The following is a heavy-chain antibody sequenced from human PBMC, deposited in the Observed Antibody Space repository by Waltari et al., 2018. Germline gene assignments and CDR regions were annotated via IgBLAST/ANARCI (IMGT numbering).Heavy chain of an antibody. V-gene: IGHV3-23*01. CDR1: GFSFSSEA. Sequence: EVQLLQSGGGLIQPGGSLRLSCATSGFSFSSEAMNWVRQAPGKGFDVVSVFARIGAIVYADSVKGRFTISRDISTSTLYLQMNSLRAEDTAIYYCVTGLTTVTAKDYFDHWGQGALVTVSS. D-gene: IGHD4-17*01. CDR3: VTGLTTVTAKDYFDH. CDR2: FARIGAIV. J-gene: IGHJ4*02.